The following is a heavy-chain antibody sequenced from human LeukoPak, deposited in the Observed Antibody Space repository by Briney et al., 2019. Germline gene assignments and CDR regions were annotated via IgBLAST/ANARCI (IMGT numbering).Heavy chain of an antibody. D-gene: IGHD3-22*01. Sequence: SVKVSCKASGGTFSSYAISWVRQAPGQGLEWMGRIIPILGIANYAQKFQGRVTITADKSTSTAYMELSSLRSEDTAVYYCARDDPYSSGYYFYWGQGTLVTVSS. CDR3: ARDDPYSSGYYFY. V-gene: IGHV1-69*04. J-gene: IGHJ4*02. CDR2: IIPILGIA. CDR1: GGTFSSYA.